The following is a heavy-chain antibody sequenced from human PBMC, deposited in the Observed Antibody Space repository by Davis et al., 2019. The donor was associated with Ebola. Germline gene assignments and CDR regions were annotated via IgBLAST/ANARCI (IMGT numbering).Heavy chain of an antibody. CDR2: INHSGST. V-gene: IGHV4-34*01. CDR3: ARLIGSGAWFDP. D-gene: IGHD3-10*01. Sequence: SETLSLTCAVSGGSFSGYYWSWIRQPPGKGLEWIGEINHSGSTNYNPSLKSRVTISVDTSKNQFSLKLSSVTAADTAVYYCARLIGSGAWFDPWGQGTLVTVSS. CDR1: GGSFSGYY. J-gene: IGHJ5*02.